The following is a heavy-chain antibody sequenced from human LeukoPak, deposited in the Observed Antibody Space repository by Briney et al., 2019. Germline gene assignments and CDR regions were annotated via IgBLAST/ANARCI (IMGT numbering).Heavy chain of an antibody. D-gene: IGHD4-17*01. J-gene: IGHJ6*02. CDR2: ISYDGSNK. CDR1: GFTFSSYG. Sequence: PGGSLRLSCAASGFTFSSYGMHWVRQAPGKGLEWVAVISYDGSNKYYADSVKGRFTISRDNSKNTLYLQMNSLRAEDTAVYYCAKSIDYGDSFYYYGMDVWGQGTTVTVSS. CDR3: AKSIDYGDSFYYYGMDV. V-gene: IGHV3-30*18.